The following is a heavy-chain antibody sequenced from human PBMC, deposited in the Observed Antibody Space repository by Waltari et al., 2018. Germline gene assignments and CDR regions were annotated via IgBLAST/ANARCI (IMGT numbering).Heavy chain of an antibody. Sequence: QVQLQESGPGLVKPSETLSLTCTVSGGSISSYYWSWIRQPAGKGLEWIGRIYTSGSTNYNPTLKSRVTMSVDTSKNQFSLKLSSVTAADTAVYYCARAGEGGAARRVVWFDPWGQGTLVTVSS. CDR3: ARAGEGGAARRVVWFDP. CDR2: IYTSGST. J-gene: IGHJ5*02. D-gene: IGHD6-6*01. CDR1: GGSISSYY. V-gene: IGHV4-4*07.